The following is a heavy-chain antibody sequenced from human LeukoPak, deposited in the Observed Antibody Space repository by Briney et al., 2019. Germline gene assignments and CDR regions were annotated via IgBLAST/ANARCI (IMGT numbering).Heavy chain of an antibody. J-gene: IGHJ6*03. CDR2: INWNGGST. D-gene: IGHD5-18*01. CDR1: GFTVSSNY. Sequence: PGGSLRLSCAASGFTVSSNYMSWVRQAPGKGLEWVSGINWNGGSTGYADSVKGRFTISRDNAKNSLYLQMNSLRAEDTALYYCARVDTAMVNFGGYYYYMDVWGKGTTVTVSS. V-gene: IGHV3-20*04. CDR3: ARVDTAMVNFGGYYYYMDV.